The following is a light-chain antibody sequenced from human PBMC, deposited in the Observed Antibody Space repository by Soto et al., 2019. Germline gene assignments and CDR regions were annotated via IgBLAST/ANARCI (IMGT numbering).Light chain of an antibody. CDR1: SSNIGSDS. CDR3: AAWDDSLNGVV. Sequence: QSALTQPPSASGTPGQRVTISCSGSSSNIGSDSVNWYQQLPGTAPKLLIYRNNQRPSGVPDRLSGSKSGTSASLAISGLQSEDEADYYCAAWDDSLNGVVFGGGTKLTV. V-gene: IGLV1-44*01. J-gene: IGLJ2*01. CDR2: RNN.